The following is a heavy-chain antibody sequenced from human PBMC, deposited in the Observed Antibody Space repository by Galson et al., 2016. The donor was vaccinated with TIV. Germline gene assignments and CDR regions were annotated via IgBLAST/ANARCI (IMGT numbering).Heavy chain of an antibody. D-gene: IGHD3/OR15-3a*01. J-gene: IGHJ6*03. CDR3: AVVPGFVDWLIAYANFYLYSRDV. V-gene: IGHV5-51*01. Sequence: QSGAEVKKPGESLKISCKGSGYTFSMYWVAWVRQMPGKGLEWMGIIFPGDSDTRYSPSFEGQVTISADKSISTAYLQWNSLKAADTAMYYCAVVPGFVDWLIAYANFYLYSRDVWGQGTTVTVSS. CDR2: IFPGDSDT. CDR1: GYTFSMYW.